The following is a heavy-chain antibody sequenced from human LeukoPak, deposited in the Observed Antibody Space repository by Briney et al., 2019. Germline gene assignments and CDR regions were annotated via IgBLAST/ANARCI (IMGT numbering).Heavy chain of an antibody. CDR1: GYTFTSYG. D-gene: IGHD3-22*01. V-gene: IGHV1-18*01. J-gene: IGHJ4*02. CDR2: ISAYNGNT. Sequence: ASVKVSCKASGYTFTSYGISWVRQAPGQGLEWMGWISAYNGNTNYAQKLQGRVTMTTDTSTSTAYMELRSLRSDDTAVYYCARANYYDSSGYLDYWGQGTLVTVSS. CDR3: ARANYYDSSGYLDY.